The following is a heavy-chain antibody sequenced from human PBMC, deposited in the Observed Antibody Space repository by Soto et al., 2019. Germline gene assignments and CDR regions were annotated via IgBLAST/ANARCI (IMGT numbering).Heavy chain of an antibody. V-gene: IGHV3-74*01. D-gene: IGHD6-19*01. CDR1: GFTFSSSW. CDR3: ARGPTGWYGYDY. J-gene: IGHJ4*02. Sequence: EVQLVESGGGLVQPGGSLRLSRAASGFTFSSSWMHWVRQAPGKGLVWVSRINSDGSRTNYADSVKGRFTISRDNAKNTLYLQMNSLRAEDTALYYCARGPTGWYGYDYWGQGTLVTVSS. CDR2: INSDGSRT.